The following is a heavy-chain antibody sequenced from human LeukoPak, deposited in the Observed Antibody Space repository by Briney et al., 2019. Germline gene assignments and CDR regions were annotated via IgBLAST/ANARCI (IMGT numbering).Heavy chain of an antibody. J-gene: IGHJ3*02. CDR1: GYTLTELS. D-gene: IGHD3-22*01. CDR2: FDPEDGET. CDR3: ATRTPHAVVVINAFDI. V-gene: IGHV1-24*01. Sequence: ASVKVSCKVSGYTLTELSMHWVRQAPGKGLEWMGGFDPEDGETIYAQKFQGRVTMTEDTSTDTAYMELSSLRSEDTAVYYCATRTPHAVVVINAFDIWGQGTMVTVSS.